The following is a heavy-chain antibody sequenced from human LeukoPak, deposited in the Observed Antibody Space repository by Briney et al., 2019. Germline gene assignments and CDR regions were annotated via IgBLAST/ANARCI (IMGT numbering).Heavy chain of an antibody. J-gene: IGHJ4*02. CDR3: AREKKAVAGFYFDY. CDR2: IYDSGST. D-gene: IGHD6-19*01. V-gene: IGHV4-61*01. CDR1: GGSVSSGSCC. Sequence: PSETLSLTCTVSGGSVSSGSCCWSCIRQPPGKGLEWVVYIYDSGSTNYNPSLKSRVTISVDTSKNQFSLKLSSVTAADTAVYYCAREKKAVAGFYFDYWGQGTLVTVSS.